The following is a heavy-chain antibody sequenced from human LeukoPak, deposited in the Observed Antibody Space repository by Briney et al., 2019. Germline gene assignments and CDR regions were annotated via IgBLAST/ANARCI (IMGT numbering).Heavy chain of an antibody. J-gene: IGHJ6*03. CDR3: AKDACGGNCYYSMDV. CDR2: IKQDGSEK. CDR1: GFTFSSNW. Sequence: GGSLRLSCAVSGFTFSSNWTSWVRQAPGKGLEWVANIKQDGSEKYYVDSMKGRFTISRDNAKNSLYLQMNSLRAEDTAVYYCAKDACGGNCYYSMDVWGKGTTVTVSS. V-gene: IGHV3-7*03.